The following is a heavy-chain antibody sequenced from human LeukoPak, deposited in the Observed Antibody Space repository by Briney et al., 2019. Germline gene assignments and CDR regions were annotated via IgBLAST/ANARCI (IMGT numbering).Heavy chain of an antibody. CDR1: GFTFSSYG. Sequence: GGSLRLSCAASGFTFSSYGMHWVRQAPGKGLEWVAVIGYDGSNKYYADSVKGRFTISRDNSKNTLYLQMNSLRAEDTAVYYCARDSPPGDIVVVPAAILLPDNWGQGTLVTVSS. CDR3: ARDSPPGDIVVVPAAILLPDN. V-gene: IGHV3-33*01. J-gene: IGHJ4*02. CDR2: IGYDGSNK. D-gene: IGHD2-2*01.